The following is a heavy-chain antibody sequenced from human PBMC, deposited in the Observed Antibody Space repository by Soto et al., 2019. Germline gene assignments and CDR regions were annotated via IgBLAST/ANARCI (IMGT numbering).Heavy chain of an antibody. CDR1: GFTFSSYA. J-gene: IGHJ3*02. Sequence: GGSLRLSCAASGFTFSSYAMHWVRQAPGKGLEWVAVISYDGSNKYYADSVKGRFTISRDNSKNTLYLQMNSLRAEDTAVYYCARGNQAYCGGDCYLDAFDIWGQGTMVTVSS. D-gene: IGHD2-21*02. CDR2: ISYDGSNK. CDR3: ARGNQAYCGGDCYLDAFDI. V-gene: IGHV3-30-3*01.